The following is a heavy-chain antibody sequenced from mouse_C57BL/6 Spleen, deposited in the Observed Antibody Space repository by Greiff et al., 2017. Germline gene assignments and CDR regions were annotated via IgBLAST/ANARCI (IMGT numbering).Heavy chain of an antibody. Sequence: EVKVVESGGGLVKPGGSLKLSCAASGFTFSSYAMSWVRQTPETRLEWVATISDGGSYTYYPDNVKGRFTISRDNAKNNLYLQMSHLKSEDTAMYYCARNVNFDVWGTGTTVTVSS. CDR2: ISDGGSYT. CDR1: GFTFSSYA. J-gene: IGHJ1*03. CDR3: ARNVNFDV. V-gene: IGHV5-4*03.